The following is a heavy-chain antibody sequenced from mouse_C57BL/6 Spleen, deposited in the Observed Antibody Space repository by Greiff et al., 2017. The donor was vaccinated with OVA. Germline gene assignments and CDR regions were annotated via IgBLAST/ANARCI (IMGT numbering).Heavy chain of an antibody. V-gene: IGHV2-2*01. CDR3: AREGYGSTSFAY. J-gene: IGHJ3*01. CDR1: GFSLTSYG. CDR2: IWSGGST. D-gene: IGHD1-1*01. Sequence: QVQLKESGPGLVQPSQSLSITCTVSGFSLTSYGVHWVRQSPGKGLEWLGVIWSGGSTDYNAAFISSLSISKDNSKSQVFFKMNSLQADDTAIYYCAREGYGSTSFAYWGQGTLVTVSA.